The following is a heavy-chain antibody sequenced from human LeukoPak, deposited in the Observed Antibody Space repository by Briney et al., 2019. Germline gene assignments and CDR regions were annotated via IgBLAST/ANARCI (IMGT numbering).Heavy chain of an antibody. Sequence: GGSLRLSCAASGFTFDDYGMSWVRQAPGKGLEWVSGINWNGGSTYYADSVKGRFTISRDNSKNTLYLQMNSLRAEDTAVYYCARGGITMVRSIYYYMDVWGKGTTVTVSS. CDR2: INWNGGST. D-gene: IGHD3-10*01. J-gene: IGHJ6*03. CDR1: GFTFDDYG. CDR3: ARGGITMVRSIYYYMDV. V-gene: IGHV3-20*04.